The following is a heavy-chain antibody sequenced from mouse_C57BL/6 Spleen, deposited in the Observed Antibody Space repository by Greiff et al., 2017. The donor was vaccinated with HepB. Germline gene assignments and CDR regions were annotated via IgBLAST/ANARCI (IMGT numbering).Heavy chain of an antibody. CDR1: GFNIKDYY. CDR3: TTYNSNYLAWFAY. CDR2: IDPEDGDT. D-gene: IGHD2-5*01. J-gene: IGHJ3*01. Sequence: VQLQQSGAELVRPGASVKLSCTASGFNIKDYYMHWVKQRPEQGLEWIGRIDPEDGDTEYAPKFQGKATMTADTSSNTAYLQLSSLTSEDTAVYYCTTYNSNYLAWFAYWGQVTLVTVSA. V-gene: IGHV14-1*01.